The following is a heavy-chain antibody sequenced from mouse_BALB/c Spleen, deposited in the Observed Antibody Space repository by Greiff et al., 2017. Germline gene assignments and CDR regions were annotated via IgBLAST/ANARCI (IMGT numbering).Heavy chain of an antibody. V-gene: IGHV1S81*02. CDR1: GYTFTSYY. CDR2: INPSNGGT. CDR3: TRWYFDY. Sequence: VQLQESGAELVKPGASVKLSCKASGYTFTSYYMYWVKQRPGQGLEWIGEINPSNGGTNFNEKFKSKATLTVDKSSSTAYMQLSSLTSEDSAVYCCTRWYFDYWGQGTTLTVSS. J-gene: IGHJ2*01.